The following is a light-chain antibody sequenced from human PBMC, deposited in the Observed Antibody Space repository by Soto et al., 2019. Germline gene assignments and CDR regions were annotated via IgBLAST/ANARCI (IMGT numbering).Light chain of an antibody. J-gene: IGKJ2*01. CDR2: GAS. Sequence: EIVLTQSPGTLALSPGERATLSCRASRTIANNYLAWYQQRFGQAPRLLIYGASSRATDIPDRFSGSGSGVGFTLTISSLEPEDFAVYYCQQYGSWLRFTFGQGTKLEI. CDR1: RTIANNY. CDR3: QQYGSWLRFT. V-gene: IGKV3-20*01.